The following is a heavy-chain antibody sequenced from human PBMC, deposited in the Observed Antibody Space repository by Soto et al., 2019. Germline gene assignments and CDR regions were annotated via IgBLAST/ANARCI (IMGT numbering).Heavy chain of an antibody. CDR1: GYTFTSYA. CDR2: ISAYNGNT. J-gene: IGHJ2*01. Sequence: ASVKVSCKASGYTFTSYAISWVRQAPGQGLEWMGWISAYNGNTNYAQKFQGWVTITRDTSASTAYMELSSLRSEDTAVYYCARGGSLYWYFDLWGRGTLVTVSS. D-gene: IGHD1-26*01. CDR3: ARGGSLYWYFDL. V-gene: IGHV1-18*01.